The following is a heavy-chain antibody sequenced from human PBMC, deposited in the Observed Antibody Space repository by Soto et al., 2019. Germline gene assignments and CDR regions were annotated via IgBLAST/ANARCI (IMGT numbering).Heavy chain of an antibody. J-gene: IGHJ4*02. V-gene: IGHV1-69*13. CDR3: ARVGRIVLRYFDWTFDY. CDR2: IIPIFGTA. D-gene: IGHD3-9*01. Sequence: SVKVSCKASGGTFSSYAISWVRQAPGQGLEWMGGIIPIFGTANYAQKFQGRVTITADESTSTAYMELSSLRSEDTAVYYCARVGRIVLRYFDWTFDYWGEGTLVTVSS. CDR1: GGTFSSYA.